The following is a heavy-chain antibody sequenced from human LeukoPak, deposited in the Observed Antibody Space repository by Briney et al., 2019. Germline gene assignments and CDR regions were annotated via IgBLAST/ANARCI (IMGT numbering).Heavy chain of an antibody. Sequence: SETLSLTCTVSGGSISSYYWSWIRQPPGKGLEWIGYIYHSGITYYNPSLKSRVTISADRSKNQFSLKLSSVTAADTAVYYCARYGLFDYWGQGTLVTVSS. V-gene: IGHV4-59*12. CDR3: ARYGLFDY. CDR2: IYHSGIT. CDR1: GGSISSYY. D-gene: IGHD4-17*01. J-gene: IGHJ4*02.